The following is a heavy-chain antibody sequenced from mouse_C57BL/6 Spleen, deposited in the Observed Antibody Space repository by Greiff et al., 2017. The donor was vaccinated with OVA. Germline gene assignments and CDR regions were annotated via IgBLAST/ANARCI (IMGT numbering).Heavy chain of an antibody. D-gene: IGHD2-4*01. CDR1: GYTFTSYW. Sequence: QVQLQQPGAELVKPGASVKMSCKASGYTFTSYWITWVKQRPGQGLEWIGDIYPGSGSTNYNEKFKSKATLTVDTSSSTAYMQLSSLTSEDSAVYYCARTIYYDYDGDFDYWGQGTTLTVSS. V-gene: IGHV1-55*01. J-gene: IGHJ2*01. CDR3: ARTIYYDYDGDFDY. CDR2: IYPGSGST.